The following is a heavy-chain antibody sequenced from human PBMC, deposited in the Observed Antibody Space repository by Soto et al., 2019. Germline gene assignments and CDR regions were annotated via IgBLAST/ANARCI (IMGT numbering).Heavy chain of an antibody. CDR1: GYSFTSYW. J-gene: IGHJ6*02. D-gene: IGHD5-12*01. Sequence: GESLKISCKGSGYSFTSYWIGWVRQMPGKGLEWMGIIYPGDSDTRYSPSFQGQVTISADKSISTAYLQWSSLKASDTAMYYCAKVIWTISGDSVATINPYYYGMDVWGQGTTVTVSS. CDR2: IYPGDSDT. V-gene: IGHV5-51*01. CDR3: AKVIWTISGDSVATINPYYYGMDV.